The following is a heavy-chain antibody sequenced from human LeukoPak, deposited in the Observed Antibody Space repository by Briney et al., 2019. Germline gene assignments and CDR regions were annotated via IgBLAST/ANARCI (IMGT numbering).Heavy chain of an antibody. J-gene: IGHJ5*02. Sequence: ASVKVSCKASGYTFTSYDINWVRQATGQGLEWMGWMNPNSGNTGYAQKFQGRVTMTRNTSISTAYLELSSLRSEDTAVYYCAREGSLRGSAHNWFDPWGQGTLVTVSS. CDR3: AREGSLRGSAHNWFDP. CDR2: MNPNSGNT. D-gene: IGHD3-10*01. CDR1: GYTFTSYD. V-gene: IGHV1-8*01.